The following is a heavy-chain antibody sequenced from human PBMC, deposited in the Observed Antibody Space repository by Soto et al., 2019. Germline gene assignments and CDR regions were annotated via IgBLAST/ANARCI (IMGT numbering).Heavy chain of an antibody. J-gene: IGHJ4*02. V-gene: IGHV3-30*03. CDR2: ISYDGSNK. Sequence: GGSLRLSCAASGFTFSSYGMHWVRQAPGKGLEWVAVISYDGSNKYYADSVKGRFTISRDNSKNTLYLQMNSLRAEDTAVYYCARGYSYGLTDYWGQGTLVTVSS. CDR1: GFTFSSYG. CDR3: ARGYSYGLTDY. D-gene: IGHD5-18*01.